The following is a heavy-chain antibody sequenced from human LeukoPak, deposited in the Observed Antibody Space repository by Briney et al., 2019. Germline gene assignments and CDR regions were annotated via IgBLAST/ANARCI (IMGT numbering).Heavy chain of an antibody. Sequence: SETLSLTCTVSGGSISSYYWSWIRQPAGKGLEWIGRIYTSGSTNYNPSLKSRVTMSVDTSKNQFSLKLSSVTAADTAVYYCASTRKGSSGWYQYYGMDVWGQGTTVTVSS. D-gene: IGHD6-19*01. CDR3: ASTRKGSSGWYQYYGMDV. J-gene: IGHJ6*02. CDR1: GGSISSYY. CDR2: IYTSGST. V-gene: IGHV4-4*07.